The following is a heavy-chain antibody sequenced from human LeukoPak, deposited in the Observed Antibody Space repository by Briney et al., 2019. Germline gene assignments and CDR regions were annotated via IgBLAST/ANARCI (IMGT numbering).Heavy chain of an antibody. CDR3: ARDEARYYYDSSGSHFDY. D-gene: IGHD3-22*01. CDR1: GFTFSSYS. CDR2: ISSSSSYI. J-gene: IGHJ4*02. V-gene: IGHV3-21*01. Sequence: GGSLRLSCAASGFTFSSYSMNWVRQAPGKGLEWVSSISSSSSYIYYADSVKGRFTISRDNAKNSLYLQMNSLRAEDTAVYYCARDEARYYYDSSGSHFDYWGQGTLVTVSS.